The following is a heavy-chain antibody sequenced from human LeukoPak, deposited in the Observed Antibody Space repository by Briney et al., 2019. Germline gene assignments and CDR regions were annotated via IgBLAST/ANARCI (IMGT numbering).Heavy chain of an antibody. J-gene: IGHJ4*02. Sequence: GGSLRLSCTASGFTFGDYAMSWIRQAPGKGLEWVGFIRSKAYGETADYAASVKGRFTISRDDSKAIAYLKMNSLKTEDTAVYHCTRDRGAYNLYDYWGQGTLVTVSS. CDR2: IRSKAYGETA. CDR3: TRDRGAYNLYDY. D-gene: IGHD1-1*01. CDR1: GFTFGDYA. V-gene: IGHV3-49*03.